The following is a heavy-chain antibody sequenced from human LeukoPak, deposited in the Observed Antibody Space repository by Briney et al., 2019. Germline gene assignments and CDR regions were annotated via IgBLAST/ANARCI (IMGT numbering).Heavy chain of an antibody. V-gene: IGHV4-34*01. CDR3: ARGVDYYGV. CDR2: INHSGGT. Sequence: PSETLSLTCAVFGGSFSGYSWNWIRQPPVKGLEWIGEINHSGGTNYNPSLKSRVTISVDTSKKQFSLKLSSVTAADTAVYYCARGVDYYGVWGQGTLVTVSS. J-gene: IGHJ4*02. D-gene: IGHD3-10*01. CDR1: GGSFSGYS.